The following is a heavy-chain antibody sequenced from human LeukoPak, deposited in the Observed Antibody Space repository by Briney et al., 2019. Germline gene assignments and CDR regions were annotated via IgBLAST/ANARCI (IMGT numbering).Heavy chain of an antibody. Sequence: GGSLRLSCVASGFTFSTYALHWVRQAPGKGLEWVAVISFDGNNKYYAASVKGRFTISRDNSKNTLYLQMSSLRAEDTAVYYCASDHGSSGWYETVDYWGQGTLVTVSS. CDR3: ASDHGSSGWYETVDY. J-gene: IGHJ4*02. V-gene: IGHV3-30-3*01. CDR2: ISFDGNNK. CDR1: GFTFSTYA. D-gene: IGHD6-19*01.